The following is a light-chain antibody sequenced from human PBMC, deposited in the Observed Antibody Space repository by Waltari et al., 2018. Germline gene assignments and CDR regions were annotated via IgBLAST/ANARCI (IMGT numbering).Light chain of an antibody. CDR2: GAS. V-gene: IGKV3-15*01. Sequence: EIVMTQSPATLSVSPGERATLSCRASQSVSSNLAWYQQKPGQAPRLLIYGASTRATGIPARFSGSGSGTEFTLTISSLQSEDFATYYCQQANNFPRTFGQGTKVEI. CDR3: QQANNFPRT. J-gene: IGKJ1*01. CDR1: QSVSSN.